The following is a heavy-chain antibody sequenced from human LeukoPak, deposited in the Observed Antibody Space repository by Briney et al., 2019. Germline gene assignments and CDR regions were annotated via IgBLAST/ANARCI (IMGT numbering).Heavy chain of an antibody. CDR1: GFTFNNYA. CDR3: SKAPYSRYDYFDD. V-gene: IGHV3-23*01. D-gene: IGHD4-11*01. CDR2: ISGSGDST. Sequence: PGGSLRLSCAASGFTFNNYAMSWVRQAPGKGLEWVSLISGSGDSTFYADSVKGRFTISRDNSRNTLYLQMNSLRAEDTAVYYCSKAPYSRYDYFDDWGQGTLVTVSS. J-gene: IGHJ4*02.